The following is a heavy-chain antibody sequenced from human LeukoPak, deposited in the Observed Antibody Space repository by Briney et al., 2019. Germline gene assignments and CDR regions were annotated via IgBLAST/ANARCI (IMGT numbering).Heavy chain of an antibody. CDR3: ARGSGCSSSSCHAGEFDY. CDR1: VDSISSYS. Sequence: SETLSLTCTVSVDSISSYSWNWIRQPAGEGLECIGHIFNSGSANYNPSLKSRVTMSVDTSKNQFSLNLTSVTAADTAVYYCARGSGCSSSSCHAGEFDYWGQGTLVTVSS. CDR2: IFNSGSA. D-gene: IGHD2-2*01. J-gene: IGHJ4*02. V-gene: IGHV4-4*07.